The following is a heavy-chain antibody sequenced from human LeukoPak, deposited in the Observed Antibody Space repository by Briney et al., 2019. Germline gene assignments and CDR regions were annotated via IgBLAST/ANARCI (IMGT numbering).Heavy chain of an antibody. CDR2: ISGSGGST. CDR3: AKDRYYDSSGPSDY. D-gene: IGHD3-22*01. Sequence: GGSLRLPCAASEFTFSSYTMSWVRQAPGKGLEWGSGISGSGGSTYYADSVKGRFTISRDNSKNTLYLQMNSLRAEDTAVYYCAKDRYYDSSGPSDYWGQGTLVTVSS. V-gene: IGHV3-23*01. CDR1: EFTFSSYT. J-gene: IGHJ4*02.